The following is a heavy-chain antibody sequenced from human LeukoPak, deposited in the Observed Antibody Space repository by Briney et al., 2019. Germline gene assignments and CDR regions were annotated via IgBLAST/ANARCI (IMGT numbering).Heavy chain of an antibody. J-gene: IGHJ4*02. D-gene: IGHD5-12*01. V-gene: IGHV1-2*04. CDR1: GYTFTGYY. Sequence: ASVKVSCKASGYTFTGYYMHWVRQAPGQGLEWMGWINPNSGGTNYAQKFQGWVTMTRDTSISTAYMELSRLRSEDTAVYYCARDKSYDSRDYWGQGILVTVSS. CDR3: ARDKSYDSRDY. CDR2: INPNSGGT.